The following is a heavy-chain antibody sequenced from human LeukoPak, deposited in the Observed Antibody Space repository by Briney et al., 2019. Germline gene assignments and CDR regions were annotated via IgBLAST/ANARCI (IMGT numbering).Heavy chain of an antibody. V-gene: IGHV4-59*01. D-gene: IGHD3-9*01. CDR2: IYYSGST. Sequence: SETLSLTCTVSGGSISSYYWSWIRQPPGKGLKWIGYIYYSGSTNYNPSLKSRVTISVDTSKNQFSLKLSSVTAADTAVYYCASSPLRYPRGYFDYWGQGTLVTVSS. CDR3: ASSPLRYPRGYFDY. CDR1: GGSISSYY. J-gene: IGHJ4*02.